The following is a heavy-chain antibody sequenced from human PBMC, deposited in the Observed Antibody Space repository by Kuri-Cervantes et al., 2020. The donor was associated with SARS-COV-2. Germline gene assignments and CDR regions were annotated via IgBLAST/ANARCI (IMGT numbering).Heavy chain of an antibody. D-gene: IGHD3-9*01. J-gene: IGHJ6*02. CDR2: MNPNSGNT. V-gene: IGHV1-8*01. Sequence: ASVKVSCKASGYTFTSYDINWVRQATGQGLEWMGWMNPNSGNTGYAQKFQGRVTMTTDTSTSTAYMELRSLRSDDTAVYYCARGFYYDILTGYPDYYYGMDVWGQETTVTVSS. CDR3: ARGFYYDILTGYPDYYYGMDV. CDR1: GYTFTSYD.